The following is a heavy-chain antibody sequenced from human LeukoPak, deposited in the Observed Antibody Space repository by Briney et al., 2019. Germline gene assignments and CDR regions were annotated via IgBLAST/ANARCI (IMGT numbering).Heavy chain of an antibody. J-gene: IGHJ6*03. CDR2: INWNGGST. D-gene: IGHD3-3*01. Sequence: GGSLRLSCAASGFTFDDYGMSWVRQAPGKGLEWVSGINWNGGSTGYADSVKGRFTISRDNAKNSLYLQMNSLRAEDTALYYCARNYDFWSGYSRTYYYYYMDVWGKGTTVTVSS. V-gene: IGHV3-20*04. CDR1: GFTFDDYG. CDR3: ARNYDFWSGYSRTYYYYYMDV.